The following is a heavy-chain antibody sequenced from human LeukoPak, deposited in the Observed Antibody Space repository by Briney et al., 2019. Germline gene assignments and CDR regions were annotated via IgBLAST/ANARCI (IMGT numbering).Heavy chain of an antibody. CDR1: GFTFSTYA. D-gene: IGHD3-22*01. CDR3: AKNDYFDSSGYYTY. CDR2: IYKDGSNK. Sequence: GGSLRLSCAASGFTFSTYAMHWVRQAPGKGLEWVAVIYKDGSNKYYADSVKGRFTISRDNSKNTLYLQMNSLRAEDTAVYYCAKNDYFDSSGYYTYWGQGTLLTVSS. J-gene: IGHJ4*02. V-gene: IGHV3-30*18.